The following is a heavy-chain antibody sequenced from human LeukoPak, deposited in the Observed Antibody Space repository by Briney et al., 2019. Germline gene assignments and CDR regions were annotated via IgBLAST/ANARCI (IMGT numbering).Heavy chain of an antibody. CDR2: IYSGGST. CDR3: ARVSYYDSSGYYFLSYVDY. Sequence: GGSLRLSCAASGFTVSSSYMSWVRQAPGKGLEWVSVIYSGGSTYYADSVRGRFTISRDNSKNTLYLQMNSPGAEDTAVYYCARVSYYDSSGYYFLSYVDYWGQGTLVTVSS. V-gene: IGHV3-53*01. CDR1: GFTVSSSY. D-gene: IGHD3-22*01. J-gene: IGHJ4*02.